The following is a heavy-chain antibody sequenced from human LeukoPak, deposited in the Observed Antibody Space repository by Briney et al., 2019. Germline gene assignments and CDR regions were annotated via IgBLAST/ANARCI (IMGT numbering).Heavy chain of an antibody. D-gene: IGHD3-22*01. Sequence: SQTLSLTCTDSDGSISSGSYYWSWIRQPAGKGLEWIGRIYTSGSTNYNPSLKSRVTISVDTSKNQFSLKLSSVTAADTAVYYCARESYYDSYWGQGTLVTVSS. V-gene: IGHV4-61*02. J-gene: IGHJ4*02. CDR1: DGSISSGSYY. CDR2: IYTSGST. CDR3: ARESYYDSY.